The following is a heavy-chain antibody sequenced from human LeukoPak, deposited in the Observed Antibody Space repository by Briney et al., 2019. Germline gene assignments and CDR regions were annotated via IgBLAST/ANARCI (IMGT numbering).Heavy chain of an antibody. D-gene: IGHD6-19*01. Sequence: PGGSLRLSCAASGFTFGSYAMSWVRQAPGKGLEWVSGISGSSGSGGSTYYADSVKGRFTISRDNSKNTLYLQMNSLRTEDTAVYYCAKANGWYGDAFDIWGQGTMVTVSS. CDR3: AKANGWYGDAFDI. V-gene: IGHV3-23*01. CDR1: GFTFGSYA. J-gene: IGHJ3*02. CDR2: ISGSSGSGGST.